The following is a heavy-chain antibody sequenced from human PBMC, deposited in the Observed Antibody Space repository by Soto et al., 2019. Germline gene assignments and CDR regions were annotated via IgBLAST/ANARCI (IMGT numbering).Heavy chain of an antibody. Sequence: EVQLVEAGGGLVQPGGCLRLSCAASGFTFSSYWMSWVRQARGKGLEWVANIKQDGSEKYYVDSVKGRFTISRDNAKNSLYLQMNSLRAEDTAVYYCARVHLGELSPIFDYWGQGTLVTVSS. CDR1: GFTFSSYW. J-gene: IGHJ4*02. V-gene: IGHV3-7*01. CDR3: ARVHLGELSPIFDY. D-gene: IGHD3-16*02. CDR2: IKQDGSEK.